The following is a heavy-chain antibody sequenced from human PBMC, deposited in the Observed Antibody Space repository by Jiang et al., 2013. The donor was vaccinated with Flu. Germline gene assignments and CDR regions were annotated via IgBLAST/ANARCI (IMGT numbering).Heavy chain of an antibody. CDR3: AAVGAGTNYYFDY. D-gene: IGHD1-26*01. V-gene: IGHV1-58*01. J-gene: IGHJ4*02. CDR2: IVVGSGNT. CDR1: GFTFTSSA. Sequence: KKPGTSVKVSCKASGFTFTSSAVQWVRQARGQRLEWIGWIVVGSGNTNYAQKFQERVTITRDMSTSTACMELSSLRSEDTAVYYCAAVGAGTNYYFDYWGQGTLVTVSS.